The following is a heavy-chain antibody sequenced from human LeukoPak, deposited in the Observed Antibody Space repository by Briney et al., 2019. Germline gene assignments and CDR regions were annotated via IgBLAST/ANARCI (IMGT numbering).Heavy chain of an antibody. CDR2: ISGSGGST. Sequence: GGSLRLSCAASGFTFSSYAMSWVRQAPGKGLECFSAISGSGGSTYYADSVKGRFTISRDNSKNTLYLQMNSLRAEDTAVYYCAKASRWEVGATPPFDYWGQGTLVTVSS. V-gene: IGHV3-23*01. CDR1: GFTFSSYA. D-gene: IGHD1-26*01. J-gene: IGHJ4*02. CDR3: AKASRWEVGATPPFDY.